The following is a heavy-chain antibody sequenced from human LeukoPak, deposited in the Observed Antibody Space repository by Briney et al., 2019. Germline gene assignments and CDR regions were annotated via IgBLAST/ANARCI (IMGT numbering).Heavy chain of an antibody. CDR3: ARGRGGRIQLWLYYYYYYMDV. CDR2: MNPNSGNT. Sequence: AAPVKVSCKASGYTFTSYDINWVRQATGQGLEWMGWMNPNSGNTGYAQKFQGRVTITRNTSISTAYMELSSLRSEDTAVYYCARGRGGRIQLWLYYYYYYMDVWGKGTTVTVSS. V-gene: IGHV1-8*03. CDR1: GYTFTSYD. J-gene: IGHJ6*03. D-gene: IGHD5-18*01.